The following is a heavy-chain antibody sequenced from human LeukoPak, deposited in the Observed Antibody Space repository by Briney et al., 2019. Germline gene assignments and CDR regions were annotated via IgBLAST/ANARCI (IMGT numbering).Heavy chain of an antibody. D-gene: IGHD3-10*01. CDR2: ISYDGSNK. CDR3: ARKAYYGSGSYSVY. V-gene: IGHV3-30-3*01. J-gene: IGHJ4*02. CDR1: GFTFSSYA. Sequence: PGGSLRLSCAASGFTFSSYAMHWVRQAPGKGLEWVAVISYDGSNKYYADSVKGRFTISRDNSKNTLYLQMNSLRAEDTAVYYCARKAYYGSGSYSVYWGQGTLVTVSS.